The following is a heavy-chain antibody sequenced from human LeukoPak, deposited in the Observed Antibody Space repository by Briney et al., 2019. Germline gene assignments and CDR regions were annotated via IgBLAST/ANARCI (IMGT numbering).Heavy chain of an antibody. Sequence: ASVKVSCKASGYTFTSYDINWARRATGQGLEWMGWMNPNSGNTGYAQKFQGRVTMTRNTSISTAYMELSSLRSEDTAVYYCTGAPDRIDYWGQGTLVTVSS. J-gene: IGHJ4*02. V-gene: IGHV1-8*01. CDR3: TGAPDRIDY. CDR1: GYTFTSYD. D-gene: IGHD2-2*01. CDR2: MNPNSGNT.